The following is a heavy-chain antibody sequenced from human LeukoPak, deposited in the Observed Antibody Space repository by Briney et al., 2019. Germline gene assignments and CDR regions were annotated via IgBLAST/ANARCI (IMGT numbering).Heavy chain of an antibody. V-gene: IGHV3-23*01. Sequence: PGGSLRLSCAASGCSFTTYAMSWVRQAPGKGLEWLSTVSDSGADTYYADSVKGRFTISRDNSRNTVYLQMNSLRAEDAAVYYCAKSHSVAQRGYYDYWGQGTLVTVSS. J-gene: IGHJ4*02. CDR1: GCSFTTYA. D-gene: IGHD4-23*01. CDR2: VSDSGADT. CDR3: AKSHSVAQRGYYDY.